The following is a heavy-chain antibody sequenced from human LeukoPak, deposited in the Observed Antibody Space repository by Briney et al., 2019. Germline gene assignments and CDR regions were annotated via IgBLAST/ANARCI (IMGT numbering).Heavy chain of an antibody. V-gene: IGHV4-61*02. J-gene: IGHJ5*02. CDR2: IYTSGST. CDR1: GGSISSGSYY. CDR3: ARGRPDGSGSYYKFDP. D-gene: IGHD3-10*01. Sequence: NASETLSLTCTVSGGSISSGSYYWSWIRQPAGKGLEWIGRIYTSGSTNYNPSLKSRVTISVDTSKNQFSLKLSSVTAADTAVYYCARGRPDGSGSYYKFDPWGQGTLVTVSS.